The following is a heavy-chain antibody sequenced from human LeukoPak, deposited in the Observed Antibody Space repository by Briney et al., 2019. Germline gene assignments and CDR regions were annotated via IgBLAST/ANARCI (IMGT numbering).Heavy chain of an antibody. CDR2: IYYSGST. V-gene: IGHV4-39*01. Sequence: SETLSLTCTVSGGSISSSSYYWGWIRQPPGMGLEWIGSIYYSGSTYYNPSLKSRVTISVDTSKNQFSLKLSSVTAADTAVYYCARRYYYDSSGYFDYWGQGTLVTVSS. D-gene: IGHD3-22*01. CDR3: ARRYYYDSSGYFDY. CDR1: GGSISSSSYY. J-gene: IGHJ4*02.